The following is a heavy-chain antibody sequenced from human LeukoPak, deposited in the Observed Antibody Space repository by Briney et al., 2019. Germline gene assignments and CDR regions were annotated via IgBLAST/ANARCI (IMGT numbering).Heavy chain of an antibody. J-gene: IGHJ4*02. D-gene: IGHD1-14*01. Sequence: SETLSLTCAVYGGSFSGYYWSWIRQPPGKGLEWIGEINHSGSTNYNPSLKSRVTISVDTSKNQFTLKLSSVTAADTAVYYCARGGWPQGTGSLDYWGQGTLVTVSS. CDR3: ARGGWPQGTGSLDY. V-gene: IGHV4-34*01. CDR1: GGSFSGYY. CDR2: INHSGST.